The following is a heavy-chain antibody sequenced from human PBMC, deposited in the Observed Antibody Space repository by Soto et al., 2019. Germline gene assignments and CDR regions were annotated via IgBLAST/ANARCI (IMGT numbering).Heavy chain of an antibody. CDR2: ISYDASNK. J-gene: IGHJ6*02. CDR1: GFNFRSYG. D-gene: IGHD6-6*01. CDR3: AKGSSSVYYYYYGLDV. Sequence: ESGGGVVQPGRSLRLSCAASGFNFRSYGMHWVRQAPGKGLQWVAVISYDASNKYYADSVKGRFTISRDNSKNTLYLQMNTLRPEDTAVYYCAKGSSSVYYYYYGLDVWGQGTTVTVSS. V-gene: IGHV3-30*18.